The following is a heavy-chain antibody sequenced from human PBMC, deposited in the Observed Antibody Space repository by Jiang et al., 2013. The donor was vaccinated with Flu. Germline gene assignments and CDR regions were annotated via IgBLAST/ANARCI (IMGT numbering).Heavy chain of an antibody. CDR2: FDPEDGET. J-gene: IGHJ4*02. CDR3: ATDLGQAGIVGATTLRIIDY. CDR1: GYTLTELS. V-gene: IGHV1-24*01. D-gene: IGHD1-26*01. Sequence: SVKVSCKVSGYTLTELSMHWVRQAPGKGLEWMGGFDPEDGETIYAQKFQGRVTMTEDTSTDTAYMELSSLRSEDTAVYYCATDLGQAGIVGATTLRIIDYWGQGTLVTVSS.